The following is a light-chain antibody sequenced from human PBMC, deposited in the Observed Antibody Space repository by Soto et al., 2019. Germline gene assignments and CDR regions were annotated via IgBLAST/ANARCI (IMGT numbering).Light chain of an antibody. CDR2: DDR. CDR1: NIGSKS. CDR3: QVWDSGHDPNYV. V-gene: IGLV3-21*02. J-gene: IGLJ1*01. Sequence: SYELTQPPSVSVAPGQTATLTCGGNNIGSKSVHWYQQKPGQAPALVVYDDRDRPSGISERFSGSKSGNTATLTVSSVEVGDEAAYDCQVWDSGHDPNYVFG.